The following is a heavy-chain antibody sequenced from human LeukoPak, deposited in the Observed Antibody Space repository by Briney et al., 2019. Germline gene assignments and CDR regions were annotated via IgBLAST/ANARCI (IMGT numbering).Heavy chain of an antibody. CDR1: AYSFTGYF. CDR2: INANSGDT. CDR3: ARDFSWGVDS. D-gene: IGHD3-10*01. J-gene: IGHJ4*02. Sequence: GASVKVSCKTSAYSFTGYFFHWIRQAPGQGLEWMGWINANSGDTNYAQQFQGRLTMTRDRSISTAYMELSRLRTDDTAVYYCARDFSWGVDSWGQGTLVTVSS. V-gene: IGHV1-2*02.